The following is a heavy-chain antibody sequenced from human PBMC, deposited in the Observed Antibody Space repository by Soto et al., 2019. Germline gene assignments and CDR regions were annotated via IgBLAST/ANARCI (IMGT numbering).Heavy chain of an antibody. CDR1: GGSISSSNW. CDR3: ARAGYSGYDPPPYYFYGMDV. J-gene: IGHJ6*02. CDR2: IYHSGST. V-gene: IGHV4-4*02. Sequence: QVQLQESGPGLVKPSGTLSLTCAVSGGSISSSNWWSWVHQPPGKGLEWIGEIYHSGSTNYNPSLKSRVTISVDKSKNQFSLKLSSVTAADTAVYYCARAGYSGYDPPPYYFYGMDVWGQGTTVTVSS. D-gene: IGHD5-12*01.